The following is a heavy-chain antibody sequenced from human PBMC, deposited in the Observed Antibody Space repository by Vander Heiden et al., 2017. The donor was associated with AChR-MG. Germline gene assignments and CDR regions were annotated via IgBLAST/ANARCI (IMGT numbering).Heavy chain of an antibody. CDR3: ARDLWHGDYVESRLRNAFDI. Sequence: EVQLVESGGGLVQPGGSLRLSCAASGFTFSSYSMNWVRQAPGKGLEWVSYISSSSSTIYYADSVKGRFTISRDNAKNSLYLQMNSLRDEDTAVYYCARDLWHGDYVESRLRNAFDIWGQGTMVTVSS. D-gene: IGHD4-17*01. V-gene: IGHV3-48*02. CDR2: ISSSSSTI. CDR1: GFTFSSYS. J-gene: IGHJ3*02.